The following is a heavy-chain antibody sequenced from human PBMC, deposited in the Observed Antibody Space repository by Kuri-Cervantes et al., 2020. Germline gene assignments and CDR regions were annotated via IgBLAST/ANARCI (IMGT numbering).Heavy chain of an antibody. CDR2: ISGWGGRT. CDR1: GLTFSSYA. V-gene: IGHV3-23*01. J-gene: IGHJ3*02. Sequence: GESLKISCAASGLTFSSYAMSWVRQAPGKGLEWVSGISGWGGRTYYADSVKGRFTISRDNSKNTLYLQMNSLRAEDTAVYYCAKLATSSDPFDIWGQGTMVTVSS. CDR3: AKLATSSDPFDI. D-gene: IGHD5-12*01.